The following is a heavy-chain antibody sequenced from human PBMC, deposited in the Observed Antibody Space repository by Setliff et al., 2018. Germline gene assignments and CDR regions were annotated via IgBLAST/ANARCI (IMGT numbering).Heavy chain of an antibody. Sequence: PGGSLRLSCAASGFTFSSLWMAWVRQAPGKGLEWVANINQGGGDQFYVDSVRGRFIISRDNAKNSLYLHMNSLRADDTAVYFCARQYLAGGWGQGTLVTVSS. CDR3: ARQYLAGG. D-gene: IGHD3-10*01. CDR2: INQGGGDQ. V-gene: IGHV3-7*03. J-gene: IGHJ4*02. CDR1: GFTFSSLW.